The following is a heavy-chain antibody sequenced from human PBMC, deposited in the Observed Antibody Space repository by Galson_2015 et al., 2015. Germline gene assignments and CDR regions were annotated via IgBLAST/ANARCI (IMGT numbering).Heavy chain of an antibody. CDR2: T. CDR3: AKDGYSSGWSIPYFDY. V-gene: IGHV3-NL1*01. Sequence: TYYADSVKGRFTISRDNSKNTLYLQMNSLRAEDTAVYYCAKDGYSSGWSIPYFDYWGQGTLVTVSS. J-gene: IGHJ4*02. D-gene: IGHD6-19*01.